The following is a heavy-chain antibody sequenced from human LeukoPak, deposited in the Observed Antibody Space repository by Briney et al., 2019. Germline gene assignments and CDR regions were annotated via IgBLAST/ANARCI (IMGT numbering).Heavy chain of an antibody. Sequence: GRSLRLSCAASGFTFDDYAMHWVRQAPGKGLEWVSGISRNSGSIGYADSVKGRFTISRDNAKNSLYLQMNSLRAEDTALYYCAKDYGDYGAFDIWGQGTMVTVSS. CDR1: GFTFDDYA. CDR3: AKDYGDYGAFDI. D-gene: IGHD4-17*01. V-gene: IGHV3-9*01. CDR2: ISRNSGSI. J-gene: IGHJ3*02.